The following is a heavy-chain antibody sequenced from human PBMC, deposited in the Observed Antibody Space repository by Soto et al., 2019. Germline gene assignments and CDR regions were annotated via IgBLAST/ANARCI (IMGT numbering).Heavy chain of an antibody. Sequence: SETLSLTCTVSGGSISSYYWSWIRQPPGKGLEWIGYIYYSGSTNYNPSLKSRVTISVDTSKNQFSLKLSSVTAADTAVYYCARVSKMRWHYYYRDLMDVSGQRTSVPGSS. CDR2: IYYSGST. CDR1: GGSISSYY. CDR3: ARVSKMRWHYYYRDLMDV. D-gene: IGHD1-26*01. V-gene: IGHV4-59*13. J-gene: IGHJ6*02.